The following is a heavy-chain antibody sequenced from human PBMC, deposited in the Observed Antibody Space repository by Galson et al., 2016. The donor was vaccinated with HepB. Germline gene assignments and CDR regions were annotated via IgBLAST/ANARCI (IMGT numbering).Heavy chain of an antibody. CDR1: GFTFNFYL. J-gene: IGHJ3*02. Sequence: SLRLSCAASGFTFNFYLMSWVRQAPGKGLEWVANINQDGSEKSYMDSVKGRFTISRDNAKNSLYLQMNSLRAEDTAVYYCAKNFGDYVGDTFDMWGQGTMVTVSS. D-gene: IGHD4-17*01. CDR2: INQDGSEK. CDR3: AKNFGDYVGDTFDM. V-gene: IGHV3-7*01.